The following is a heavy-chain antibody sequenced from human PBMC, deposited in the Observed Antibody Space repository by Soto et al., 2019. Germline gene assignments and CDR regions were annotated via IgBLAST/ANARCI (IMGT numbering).Heavy chain of an antibody. CDR3: ARVYEFWSGYYWFDP. D-gene: IGHD3-3*01. CDR2: IYYSGIT. J-gene: IGHJ5*02. V-gene: IGHV4-59*01. Sequence: SETLSLTCTVSGDSISSYYWSWIRQPPGKGLEWIGYIYYSGITDYNPSLKSRVTMSVDTSKTQFSLKLSSVSAADTAVYYWARVYEFWSGYYWFDPWGQETLVTVSS. CDR1: GDSISSYY.